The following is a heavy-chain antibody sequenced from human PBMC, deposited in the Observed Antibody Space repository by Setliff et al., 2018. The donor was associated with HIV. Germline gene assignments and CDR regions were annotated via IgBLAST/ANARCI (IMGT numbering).Heavy chain of an antibody. J-gene: IGHJ3*01. Sequence: PSETLSLTCSVSGGSISSYYWSWIRQSPGKGLEWIGEINHSGGTNYNPSLKRRVTMSIDTSKNQFSLNVSSVTAADTAVYYCARGWGHDGFDFWGQGTMVTVSS. CDR3: ARGWGHDGFDF. D-gene: IGHD7-27*01. CDR2: INHSGGT. CDR1: GGSISSYY. V-gene: IGHV4-34*01.